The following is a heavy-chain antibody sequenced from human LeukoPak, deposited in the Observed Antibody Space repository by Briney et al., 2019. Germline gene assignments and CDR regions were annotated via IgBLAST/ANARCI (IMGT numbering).Heavy chain of an antibody. J-gene: IGHJ4*02. Sequence: PSETLSLTCTVSGGSISSYYWSWIPQPPGKGLEWIGYIYYSGSTNYNPSLKSRVTISVDTSKNQFSLKLSSVTAADTAVYYCARHTGGYEPYYFDYWGQGTLVTVSS. D-gene: IGHD5-12*01. CDR2: IYYSGST. CDR3: ARHTGGYEPYYFDY. V-gene: IGHV4-59*08. CDR1: GGSISSYY.